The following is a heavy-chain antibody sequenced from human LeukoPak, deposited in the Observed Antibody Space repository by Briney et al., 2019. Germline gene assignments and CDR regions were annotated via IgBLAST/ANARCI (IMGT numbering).Heavy chain of an antibody. CDR1: GFTFSSYE. CDR2: ISSSGSTI. J-gene: IGHJ6*02. CDR3: ASIGVVISTYYYYGMDV. V-gene: IGHV3-48*03. D-gene: IGHD3-3*01. Sequence: GGSLRLSCAASGFTFSSYEMNWVRQAPGKGLEWVSYISSSGSTIYYADSVKGRFTISRDNAKNSVYLQMNSLRAEDTAVYYCASIGVVISTYYYYGMDVWGQGTTVTVSS.